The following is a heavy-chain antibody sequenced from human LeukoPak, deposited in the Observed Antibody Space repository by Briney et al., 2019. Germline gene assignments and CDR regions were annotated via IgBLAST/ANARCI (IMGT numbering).Heavy chain of an antibody. J-gene: IGHJ4*02. Sequence: SVKVSCKASGGTFSSYAISWVRQAPGQGLEWLGGIIPLFGTANYAQKFQGRVTITTDESTSTAYMELSCLRSEDTAVYYCARGLGGILTGYYNYFDYWGQGTLVTVSS. D-gene: IGHD3-9*01. V-gene: IGHV1-69*05. CDR1: GGTFSSYA. CDR3: ARGLGGILTGYYNYFDY. CDR2: IIPLFGTA.